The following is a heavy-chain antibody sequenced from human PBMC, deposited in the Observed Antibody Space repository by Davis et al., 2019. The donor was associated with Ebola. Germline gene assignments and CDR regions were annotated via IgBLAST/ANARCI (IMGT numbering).Heavy chain of an antibody. J-gene: IGHJ6*03. CDR3: ARSYQLLYVYYYYMDV. CDR2: ISSSSTI. Sequence: PGGSLRLSCAASGFTFDDYAMNWVRQAPGKGLEWVSYISSSSTIYYADSVKGRFTISRDNAKNSLYLQMNSLRDEDTAVYYCARSYQLLYVYYYYMDVWGKGTTVTVSS. D-gene: IGHD2-2*02. V-gene: IGHV3-69-1*01. CDR1: GFTFDDYA.